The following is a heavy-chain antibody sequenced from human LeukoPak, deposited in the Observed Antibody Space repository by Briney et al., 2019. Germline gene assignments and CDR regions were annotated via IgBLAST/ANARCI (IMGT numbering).Heavy chain of an antibody. Sequence: SETLSLTCTVSGGSISSYYWSWIRQPPGRGLEWIGYIYTSGSTNYNPSLKSRVTISVDTSKNQFSLKLSSVTAADTAVYYCAGAPPWSYYYYMDVWGKGTTVTVSS. D-gene: IGHD3-3*01. V-gene: IGHV4-4*09. CDR3: AGAPPWSYYYYMDV. J-gene: IGHJ6*03. CDR2: IYTSGST. CDR1: GGSISSYY.